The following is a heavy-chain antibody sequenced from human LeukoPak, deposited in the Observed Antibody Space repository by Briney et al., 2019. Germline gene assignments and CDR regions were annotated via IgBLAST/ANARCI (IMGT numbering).Heavy chain of an antibody. CDR1: GFTFSSPW. J-gene: IGHJ4*02. CDR2: IKEDGSEK. Sequence: AGGSLRLSCAASGFTFSSPWMTWVRQTPGKGLEWVANIKEDGSEKYYVDSVKGRFTISRDNAKNSLYLQMNSLRAEDTALYYCATDVGADWGQGTLVTVSS. V-gene: IGHV3-7*01. CDR3: ATDVGAD.